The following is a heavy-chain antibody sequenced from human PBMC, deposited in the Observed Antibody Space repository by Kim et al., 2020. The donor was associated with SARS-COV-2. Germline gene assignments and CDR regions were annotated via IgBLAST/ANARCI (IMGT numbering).Heavy chain of an antibody. Sequence: GGSLRLSCAASGFTFSSYGMHWVRQAPGKGLEWVAVISYDGSNKYYADSVKGRFTISRDNSKNTLYLQMNSLGAEDTAVYYCAKGPGIAAVRSFDYWGQGTLVTVSS. V-gene: IGHV3-30*18. CDR2: ISYDGSNK. CDR1: GFTFSSYG. J-gene: IGHJ4*02. CDR3: AKGPGIAAVRSFDY. D-gene: IGHD6-13*01.